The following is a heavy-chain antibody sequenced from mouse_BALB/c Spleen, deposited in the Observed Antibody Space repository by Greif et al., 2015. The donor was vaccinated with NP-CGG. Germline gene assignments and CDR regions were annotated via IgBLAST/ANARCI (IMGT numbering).Heavy chain of an antibody. CDR1: GFNTKDTY. Sequence: VQLQQSGAELVKPGASVKLSCTASGFNTKDTYMHWVKQRPEQGLEWIGRIDPANGNTKYDPKFQGKATITADTSSNTAYLQLSSLTSEDTAVYYCAGTYSDYWGQGTTLTVSS. V-gene: IGHV14-3*02. J-gene: IGHJ2*01. CDR3: AGTYSDY. D-gene: IGHD3-3*01. CDR2: IDPANGNT.